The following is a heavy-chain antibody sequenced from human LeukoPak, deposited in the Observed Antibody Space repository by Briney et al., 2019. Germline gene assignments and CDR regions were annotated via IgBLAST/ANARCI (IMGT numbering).Heavy chain of an antibody. CDR2: VHYSGNT. Sequence: SETLSLTCTVSGVSISRYYWSWVRQPPGKGLEWIGSVHYSGNTNYNPSLKSRVTISLDTSKNQFSLKLSYVTAADTAVYYCAKHYGSGTYYNYLDYWGQGTLVTVSS. V-gene: IGHV4-59*08. D-gene: IGHD3-10*01. J-gene: IGHJ4*02. CDR1: GVSISRYY. CDR3: AKHYGSGTYYNYLDY.